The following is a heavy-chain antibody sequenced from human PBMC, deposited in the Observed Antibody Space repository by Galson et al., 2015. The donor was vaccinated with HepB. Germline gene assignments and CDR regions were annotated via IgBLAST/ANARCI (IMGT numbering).Heavy chain of an antibody. CDR1: GYSSTSYW. D-gene: IGHD3-16*01. J-gene: IGHJ6*02. CDR2: IQPGDSDT. CDR3: ARRGSRSYYYYGMDV. V-gene: IGHV5-51*03. Sequence: QSGAEVKKSGESLKISCKGSGYSSTSYWIVWVRQRPGKGLEWMGIIQPGDSDTRYSPSFQGQVTISADKSIGTAYLQWSSLKASDSAMYYCARRGSRSYYYYGMDVWGQGTTVTVSS.